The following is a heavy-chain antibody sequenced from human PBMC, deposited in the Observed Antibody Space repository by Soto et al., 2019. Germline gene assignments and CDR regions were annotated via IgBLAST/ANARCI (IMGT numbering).Heavy chain of an antibody. V-gene: IGHV3-23*01. CDR3: AKAEYYYGSGSYFLYP. D-gene: IGHD3-10*01. Sequence: GGSLRLSCAASGFTFSSYAMSWVRQAPGKGLEWVSAISGSGGSTYYADSVKGRFTISRDNSKNTLYLQMNSLRAEDTALYYCAKAEYYYGSGSYFLYPWGQGTLVTVSS. CDR2: ISGSGGST. CDR1: GFTFSSYA. J-gene: IGHJ5*02.